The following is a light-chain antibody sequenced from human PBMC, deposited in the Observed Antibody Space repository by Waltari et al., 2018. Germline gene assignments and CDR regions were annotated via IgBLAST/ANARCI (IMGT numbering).Light chain of an antibody. CDR3: QTGGHGTWV. Sequence: QLVLTHSPSVSPSLGASVKLTCTLSSVQTRNVIAWHQQQPEKGPRYLMKVYSDGRHSKGDEVPDRFSGSSSGPEHYLALSSVQSGDGADYYCQTGGHGTWVFGGGTKLTVL. V-gene: IGLV4-69*01. J-gene: IGLJ3*02. CDR2: VYSDGRH. CDR1: SVQTRNV.